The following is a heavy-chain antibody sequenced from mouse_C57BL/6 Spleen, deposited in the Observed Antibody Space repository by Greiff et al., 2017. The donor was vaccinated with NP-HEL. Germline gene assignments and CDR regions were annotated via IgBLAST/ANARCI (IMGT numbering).Heavy chain of an antibody. V-gene: IGHV2-9*01. Sequence: QVQLQQSGPGLVAPSPSLSITCTVSGFSLTSYGVDWVRQPPGQGLEWLGEIWAGGSTNYNSAHMSSLSISKDNSKSQVCLKMNSLQTDDTAMYYCAKRHYGKSAWFAYWGQGTLVTVSA. CDR1: GFSLTSYG. CDR3: AKRHYGKSAWFAY. J-gene: IGHJ3*01. CDR2: IWAGGST. D-gene: IGHD2-1*01.